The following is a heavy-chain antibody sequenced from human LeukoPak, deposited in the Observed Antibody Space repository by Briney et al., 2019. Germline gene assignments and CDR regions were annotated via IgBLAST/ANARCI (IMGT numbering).Heavy chain of an antibody. V-gene: IGHV1-2*02. CDR3: ARVRIRRIAAAGTVDSPFDY. J-gene: IGHJ4*02. D-gene: IGHD6-13*01. CDR1: GYTFTGYY. Sequence: ASVKVSCKASGYTFTGYYMHWVRQAPGQGLEWIGWINPNSGGTNYAQKFQGRVTMTRDTSISTAYMKLSRLRSDDTAVYYCARVRIRRIAAAGTVDSPFDYWGQGTLVTVSS. CDR2: INPNSGGT.